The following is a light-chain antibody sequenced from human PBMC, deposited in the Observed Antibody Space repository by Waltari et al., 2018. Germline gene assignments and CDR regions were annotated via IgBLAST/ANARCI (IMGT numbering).Light chain of an antibody. V-gene: IGKV1-39*01. CDR1: QSISSY. J-gene: IGKJ4*01. CDR3: QQFHSYPLT. Sequence: DIQMTQSPSSLSASVGDRVTITCRASQSISSYLNWYQQKPGKAPKLLIYDASSLQSGVPSRFSGSGSGTDFTLTISSLQPEDFATYYCQQFHSYPLTFGGGTKVEIK. CDR2: DAS.